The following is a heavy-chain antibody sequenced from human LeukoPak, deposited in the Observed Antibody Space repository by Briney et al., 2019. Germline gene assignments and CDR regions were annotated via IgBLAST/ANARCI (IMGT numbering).Heavy chain of an antibody. V-gene: IGHV3-74*01. D-gene: IGHD6-6*01. CDR3: ARYSSSSGGASYYLDY. Sequence: GGSLRLSXTASGFTLRNYWMHWVRQVPGKRLVWVSCISGDGGVTNYADSVQGRFTISRDNAKNILYLQINSLRSEDTAVYYCARYSSSSGGASYYLDYWGHGTLVTVSS. J-gene: IGHJ4*01. CDR1: GFTLRNYW. CDR2: ISGDGGVT.